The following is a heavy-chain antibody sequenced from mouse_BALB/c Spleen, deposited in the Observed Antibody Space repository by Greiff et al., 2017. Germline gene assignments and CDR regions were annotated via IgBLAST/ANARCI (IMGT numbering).Heavy chain of an antibody. V-gene: IGHV14-3*02. Sequence: EVQLQQSGAELVKPGASVKLSCTASGFNIRDTYMHWVKQRPEQGLEWIGRIDPANGNTKYDPKFQGKATITADTSSNTAYLQLSSLTSEDTAVYYCARSLPFDYWGQGTTLTVSS. CDR1: GFNIRDTY. J-gene: IGHJ2*01. CDR2: IDPANGNT. CDR3: ARSLPFDY.